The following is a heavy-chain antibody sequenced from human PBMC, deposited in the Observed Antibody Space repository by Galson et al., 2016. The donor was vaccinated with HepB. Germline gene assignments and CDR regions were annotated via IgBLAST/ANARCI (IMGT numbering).Heavy chain of an antibody. CDR2: ISGSGIDA. Sequence: SLRLSCAASGFSFHNYGMNWVRQAPGKGLEWVAGISGSGIDADYTDSVRGRFFISRDNSRTTLFLQMNSQTVEDTAVYYCAFSRGGMAISYLNYWGRGTLVTVST. CDR1: GFSFHNYG. D-gene: IGHD5-24*01. CDR3: AFSRGGMAISYLNY. V-gene: IGHV3-23*01. J-gene: IGHJ4*02.